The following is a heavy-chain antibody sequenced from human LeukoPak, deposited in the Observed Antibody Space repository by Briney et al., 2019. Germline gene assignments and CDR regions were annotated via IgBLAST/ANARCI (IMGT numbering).Heavy chain of an antibody. Sequence: GGSLRLSCAASGFTFSSYAMHWVRQAPGKGLEWVSSISSSSSYIYYADSVKGRFTISRDNAKNSLYLQMNSLRAEDTAVYYCASGDYDFWSGYFYGMDVWGQGTTVTVSS. CDR2: ISSSSSYI. CDR1: GFTFSSYA. V-gene: IGHV3-21*01. J-gene: IGHJ6*02. D-gene: IGHD3-3*01. CDR3: ASGDYDFWSGYFYGMDV.